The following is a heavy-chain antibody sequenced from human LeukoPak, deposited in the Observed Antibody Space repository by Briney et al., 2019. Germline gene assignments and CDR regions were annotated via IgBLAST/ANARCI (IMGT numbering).Heavy chain of an antibody. J-gene: IGHJ6*02. CDR2: INHSGST. CDR1: GGSFSGYY. V-gene: IGHV4-34*01. D-gene: IGHD2-21*01. CDR3: ARGLSVVGLWYYGMDV. Sequence: SETLSLTCAVYGGSFSGYYWSWIRQPPGKGLEWIGEINHSGSTNYNPSLKSRVTISVGTSKNQFSLKLSSVTAADTAVYYCARGLSVVGLWYYGMDVWGQGTTVTVSS.